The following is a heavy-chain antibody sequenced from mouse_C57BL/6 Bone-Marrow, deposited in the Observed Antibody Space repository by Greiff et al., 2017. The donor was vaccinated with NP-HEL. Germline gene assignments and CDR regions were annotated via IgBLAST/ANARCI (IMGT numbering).Heavy chain of an antibody. D-gene: IGHD1-1*01. CDR1: GFSLTSYA. V-gene: IGHV2-9-1*01. CDR2: IWTGGGT. J-gene: IGHJ1*03. CDR3: ARNLGTVVATDFDV. Sequence: QVQLQQSGPGLVAPSQSLSITCTVSGFSLTSYAISWVRQPPGKGLEWLGVIWTGGGTNYNSALKSRLSISKDNSKSQVFLKMNSLQTDDTARYYCARNLGTVVATDFDVWGTGTTVTVSS.